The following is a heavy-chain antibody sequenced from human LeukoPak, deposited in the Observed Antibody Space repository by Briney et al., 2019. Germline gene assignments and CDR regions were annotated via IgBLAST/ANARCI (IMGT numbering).Heavy chain of an antibody. CDR3: ARHLSGSGGPINWFDP. CDR2: LHYSGST. CDR1: GASSSSSY. D-gene: IGHD3-10*01. J-gene: IGHJ5*01. Sequence: PADTLSLTCTVSGASSSSSYCSWIRQPPGKGREWIGYLHYSGSTIYNPSLKSRVTISVDTSKNQFSLKLSSVTAADTSVFYCARHLSGSGGPINWFDPWGQGTLVTVSS. V-gene: IGHV4-59*08.